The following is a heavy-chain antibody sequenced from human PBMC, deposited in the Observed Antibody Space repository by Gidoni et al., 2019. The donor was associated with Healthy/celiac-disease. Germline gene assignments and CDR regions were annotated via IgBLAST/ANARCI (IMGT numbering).Heavy chain of an antibody. CDR3: ARDGTNQGYFDWLSTFDY. D-gene: IGHD3-9*01. V-gene: IGHV3-21*01. Sequence: EVQLVESGGGLVKPGGSLRLSCAASGFTFSSYSMNWVRQAPGKGLEWVSSISSSSSYIYYADSVKGRFTIYRDNAKNSLYLQMNSLRAEDTAVYYCARDGTNQGYFDWLSTFDYWGQGTLVTVSS. CDR2: ISSSSSYI. J-gene: IGHJ4*02. CDR1: GFTFSSYS.